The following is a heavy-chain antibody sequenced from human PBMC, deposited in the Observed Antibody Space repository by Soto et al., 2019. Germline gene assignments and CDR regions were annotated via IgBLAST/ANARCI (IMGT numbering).Heavy chain of an antibody. CDR3: ASPLAPGGYAFDI. Sequence: QVQLVQSGAEVKKPGASVKVSCKTSGYTFTSYDINWVRQATGQGLEWMGWMNPNSGNTGSAQKFQGRVTMTRNTSRSTAYMELSSLRSEDTAVYYCASPLAPGGYAFDIWGQGTMVTVSS. CDR1: GYTFTSYD. V-gene: IGHV1-8*01. J-gene: IGHJ3*02. CDR2: MNPNSGNT. D-gene: IGHD3-10*01.